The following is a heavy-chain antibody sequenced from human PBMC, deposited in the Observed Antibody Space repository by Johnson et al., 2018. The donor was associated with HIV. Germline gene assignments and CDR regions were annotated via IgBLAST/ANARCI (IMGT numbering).Heavy chain of an antibody. CDR3: ARDRDSIVGVPYAFDI. CDR2: IKQDGSEK. J-gene: IGHJ3*02. V-gene: IGHV3-7*03. D-gene: IGHD1-26*01. CDR1: GFTFSSYW. Sequence: VQLVESGGGVVQPGRSLRLSCAASGFTFSSYWMSWVRQAPGKGLEWVANIKQDGSEKYYVDSVKGRFTISRDNAKNSLYLQMNSLRAEDTAVYYCARDRDSIVGVPYAFDIWGQGTMVTVSS.